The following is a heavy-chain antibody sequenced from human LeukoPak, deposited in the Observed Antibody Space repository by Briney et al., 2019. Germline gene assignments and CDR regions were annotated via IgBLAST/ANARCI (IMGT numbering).Heavy chain of an antibody. Sequence: ASVKVSCKASGYTFTGYYMHWVRQAPGQRLEYMGGIRPYNGDTNYPQNSQGRVTMTTDTSTTTAYMELRSLRSDDTAVYYCARTGPFGDVYYFDHWGQGVLVPVSS. CDR2: IRPYNGDT. CDR3: ARTGPFGDVYYFDH. J-gene: IGHJ4*02. CDR1: GYTFTGYY. V-gene: IGHV1/OR15-2*02. D-gene: IGHD4-17*01.